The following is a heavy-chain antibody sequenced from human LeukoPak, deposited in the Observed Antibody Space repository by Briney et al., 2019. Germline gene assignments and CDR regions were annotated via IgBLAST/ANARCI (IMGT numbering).Heavy chain of an antibody. CDR2: MWYDGSDK. J-gene: IGHJ4*02. Sequence: GGSLRLSCAASGFTFNSYGMHWVRQAPGKWLEWVAVMWYDGSDKYYADSVKGRFTISRDDSKNTLYLQMNSLRAEDTAMYYCARGLPPVMKYYFDFWGQGTLVTVSS. CDR1: GFTFNSYG. D-gene: IGHD4-11*01. V-gene: IGHV3-33*01. CDR3: ARGLPPVMKYYFDF.